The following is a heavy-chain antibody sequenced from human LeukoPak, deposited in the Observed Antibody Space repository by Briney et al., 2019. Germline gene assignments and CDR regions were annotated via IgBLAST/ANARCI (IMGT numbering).Heavy chain of an antibody. Sequence: GGSLRLSCAASGFSFSSDGMSWVRQAPGKGLEWVSGILGGAGSTYYADSVKGRFTISRDNSKNTLYLQMNSLRAEDTAVYYCAKGRGWEASYYYYYMDVWGKGTTVTISS. CDR1: GFSFSSDG. J-gene: IGHJ6*03. CDR3: AKGRGWEASYYYYYMDV. CDR2: ILGGAGST. D-gene: IGHD1-26*01. V-gene: IGHV3-23*01.